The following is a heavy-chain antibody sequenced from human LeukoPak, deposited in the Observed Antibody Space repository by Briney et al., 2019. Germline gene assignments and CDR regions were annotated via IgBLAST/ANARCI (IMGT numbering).Heavy chain of an antibody. CDR3: ARTESHDYGDYVLEWFDP. CDR1: GGSISSGGYS. CDR2: IYHSGST. J-gene: IGHJ5*02. D-gene: IGHD4-17*01. Sequence: PSETLSLTCAVSGGSISSGGYSWSWIRQPPGKGLEWTGYIYHSGSTYYNPSLKSRVTISVDRSKNQFSLKLSSVTAADTAVYYCARTESHDYGDYVLEWFDPWGQGTLVTVSS. V-gene: IGHV4-30-2*01.